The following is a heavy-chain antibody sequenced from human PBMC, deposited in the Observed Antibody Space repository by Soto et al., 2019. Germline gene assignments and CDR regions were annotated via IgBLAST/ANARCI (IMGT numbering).Heavy chain of an antibody. D-gene: IGHD5-12*01. CDR3: ALRDGYNLEHDDFDS. CDR1: GFTFSSYG. V-gene: IGHV3-30*03. CDR2: ISYDGSNK. Sequence: GGSLRLSCAASGFTFSSYGMHWVRQAPGKGLEWVAVISYDGSNKYYADSVKGRFTISRDNSKNTLYLQMNSLRAEDTAVYYCALRDGYNLEHDDFDSRGQRTMVTASS. J-gene: IGHJ3*02.